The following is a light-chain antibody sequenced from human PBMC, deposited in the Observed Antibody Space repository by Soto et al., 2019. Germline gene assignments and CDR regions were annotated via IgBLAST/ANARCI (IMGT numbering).Light chain of an antibody. Sequence: QSVLTQPPSVSGAPGQRVTISCTGSSSNIGSGYDVHWYQQLPGTAPKLLIYDNNNRPSGVPDRFSGSKSATSASLAITGLQAEDEADYYCHSYDSSLSGFYVFGTGTKVTVL. CDR1: SSNIGSGYD. CDR3: HSYDSSLSGFYV. J-gene: IGLJ1*01. V-gene: IGLV1-40*01. CDR2: DNN.